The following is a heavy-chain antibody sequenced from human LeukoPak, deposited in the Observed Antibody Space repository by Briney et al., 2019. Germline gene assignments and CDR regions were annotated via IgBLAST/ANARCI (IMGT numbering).Heavy chain of an antibody. CDR1: GFTFSSYQ. CDR2: ISSVGDTI. CDR3: ARDMGQYHGSGSYTD. Sequence: GGSLRLSCAASGFTFSSYQMNWVRQAPGKGLEWVSYISSVGDTIYYADSVKGRFTISRDNAKNSLYLQMNSLRAEDTAVYYCARDMGQYHGSGSYTDWGQGTLVTVSS. D-gene: IGHD3-10*01. V-gene: IGHV3-48*03. J-gene: IGHJ4*02.